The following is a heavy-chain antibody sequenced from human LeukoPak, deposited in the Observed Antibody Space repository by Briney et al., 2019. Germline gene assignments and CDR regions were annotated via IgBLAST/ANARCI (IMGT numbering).Heavy chain of an antibody. V-gene: IGHV3-66*01. CDR3: AVPAH. J-gene: IGHJ4*02. CDR1: GFTFGDYA. CDR2: IYSGGST. Sequence: GGSLRLSCTASGFTFGDYAMSWVRQAPGKGLEWVSVIYSGGSTYYADSVKGRFTISRDNSKNTLYLQMNSLRAEDTAVYYCAVPAHWGQGTLVTVSS.